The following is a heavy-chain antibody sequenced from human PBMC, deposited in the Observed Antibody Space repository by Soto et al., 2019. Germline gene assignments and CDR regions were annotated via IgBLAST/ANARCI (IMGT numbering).Heavy chain of an antibody. CDR1: GGSISTYY. J-gene: IGHJ2*01. CDR3: ARGNWDWYFDL. CDR2: IYYTGST. V-gene: IGHV4-59*01. Sequence: QVQLQESGPGLVKPSETLSLTCTVSGGSISTYYWTWIRQTPGKGLEWIGYIYYTGSTNYNPSLKSRVTISVDTSKNQCSLKLSSVTAADTAVYYCARGNWDWYFDLWGRGTLVTVSS. D-gene: IGHD7-27*01.